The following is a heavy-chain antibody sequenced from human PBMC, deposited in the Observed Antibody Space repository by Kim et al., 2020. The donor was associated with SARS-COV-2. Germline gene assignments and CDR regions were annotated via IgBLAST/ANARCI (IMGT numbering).Heavy chain of an antibody. CDR2: IYYSGST. D-gene: IGHD3-9*01. J-gene: IGHJ5*02. CDR1: GGSISSSSYY. Sequence: SETLSLTCTVSGGSISSSSYYWGWIRQPPGKGLEWIGSIYYSGSTYYNPSLKSRVTISVDTSKNQFSLKLSSVTAADTAVYYCARHVYSTDYDILTGYYLGAFDPWGQGTLVTVSS. CDR3: ARHVYSTDYDILTGYYLGAFDP. V-gene: IGHV4-39*01.